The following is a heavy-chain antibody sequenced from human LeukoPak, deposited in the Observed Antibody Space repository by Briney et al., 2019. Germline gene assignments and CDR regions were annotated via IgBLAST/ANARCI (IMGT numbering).Heavy chain of an antibody. V-gene: IGHV4-31*03. Sequence: SETLSLTCTVSADSLSSGGHYWAWIRQLPGKGLQSIGFIHHSGSSRHNPSLKDRVAISVDASRKQFALRLSSVTAADTAIYYCARGGNRFGGFYFDYWGQGIQVIVSS. D-gene: IGHD3-10*01. CDR3: ARGGNRFGGFYFDY. J-gene: IGHJ4*02. CDR1: ADSLSSGGHY. CDR2: IHHSGSS.